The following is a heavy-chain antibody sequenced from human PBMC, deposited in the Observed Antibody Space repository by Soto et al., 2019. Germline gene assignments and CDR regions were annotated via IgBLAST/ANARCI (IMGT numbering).Heavy chain of an antibody. CDR2: IRSKAYGGTT. CDR3: ITRGYDGYDLIFLY. Sequence: PGGSLRLSCTASGFTFGDYAMSWFRQAPGKGLEWVGFIRSKAYGGTTEYAASVKGRFTISRDDSKSIAYLQMNSLKTEDTAVYYFITRGYDGYDLIFLYGGQGTQFTVSS. D-gene: IGHD5-12*01. J-gene: IGHJ4*02. V-gene: IGHV3-49*03. CDR1: GFTFGDYA.